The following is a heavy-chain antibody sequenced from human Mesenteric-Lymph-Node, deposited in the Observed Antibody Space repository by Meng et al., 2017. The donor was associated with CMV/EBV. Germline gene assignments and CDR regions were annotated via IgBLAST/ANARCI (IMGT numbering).Heavy chain of an antibody. V-gene: IGHV1-69*02. CDR3: AGGIAAAGSRWFDP. CDR1: GRTFSSYT. D-gene: IGHD6-13*01. CDR2: IIPILGIA. J-gene: IGHJ5*02. Sequence: QVQLVQSGAEVKKPGSSVKVSCKASGRTFSSYTISWVRQAPGQGLEWMGRIIPILGIANYAQKFQGRVTITADKSTSTAYMELSSLRSEDTAVYYCAGGIAAAGSRWFDPWGQGTLVTVSS.